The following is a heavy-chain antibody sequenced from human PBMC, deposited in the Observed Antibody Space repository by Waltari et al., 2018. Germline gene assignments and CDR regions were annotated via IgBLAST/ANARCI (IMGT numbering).Heavy chain of an antibody. D-gene: IGHD3-16*01. V-gene: IGHV1-2*02. J-gene: IGHJ4*02. Sequence: QVHLVQSGAEVKKSGASVKVSCKASGYSFGGYYLYWVRQAPGQGLEWMGWINPTNGVTTYAQKFQGRGTMTRDTSINSVYMDLSRLRSDDTAVYFCARGLGGSSPFDYWGRGTLVTVSS. CDR3: ARGLGGSSPFDY. CDR2: INPTNGVT. CDR1: GYSFGGYY.